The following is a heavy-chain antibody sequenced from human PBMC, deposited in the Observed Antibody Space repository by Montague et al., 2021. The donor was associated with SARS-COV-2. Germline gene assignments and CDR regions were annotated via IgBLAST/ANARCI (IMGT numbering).Heavy chain of an antibody. D-gene: IGHD3-10*01. CDR3: VKDAYCGPGNYWQAFEY. CDR2: ISYNSENT. J-gene: IGHJ4*02. CDR1: GFPFGDYA. Sequence: SLRLSCPASGFPFGDYAMHWVRQTPGKGLEWVSGISYNSENTGYADSVKGRFTISRDDGANSLYLQMNSLRTDDTALYYCVKDAYCGPGNYWQAFEYWGQGTPVTVSS. V-gene: IGHV3-9*01.